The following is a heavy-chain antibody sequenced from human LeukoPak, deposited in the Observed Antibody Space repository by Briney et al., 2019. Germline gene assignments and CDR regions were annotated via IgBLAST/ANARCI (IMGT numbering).Heavy chain of an antibody. D-gene: IGHD2-15*01. J-gene: IGHJ5*02. V-gene: IGHV3-23*01. CDR1: GFTFHTYA. Sequence: GGSLRLSCEASGFTFHTYAMSWVRQAPGKGLEWVSAVSTTGASTYYADSVKGRFTISRDNSRNTLYLQMNSLRPEDTAVYYCAKDLSGYCSGGSCYPNWFDPWGQGTLVTVSS. CDR3: AKDLSGYCSGGSCYPNWFDP. CDR2: VSTTGAST.